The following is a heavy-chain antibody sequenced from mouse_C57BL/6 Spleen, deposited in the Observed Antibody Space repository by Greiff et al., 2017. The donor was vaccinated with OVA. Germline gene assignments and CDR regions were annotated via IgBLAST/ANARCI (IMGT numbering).Heavy chain of an antibody. CDR3: ARVSSRYAMDY. CDR2: ISYDGSN. CDR1: GYSITSGYY. V-gene: IGHV3-6*01. J-gene: IGHJ4*01. Sequence: EVQLQQSGPGLVKPSQSLSLTCSVTGYSITSGYYWNWIRQFPGNKLEWMGYISYDGSNNYNPSLKNRISITRDTSKNQFFLKLNSVTTEDTATYYCARVSSRYAMDYWGQGTSVTVSS.